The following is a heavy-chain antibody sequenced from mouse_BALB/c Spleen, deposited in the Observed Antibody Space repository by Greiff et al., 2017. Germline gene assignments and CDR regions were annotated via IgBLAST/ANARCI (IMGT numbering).Heavy chain of an antibody. CDR2: INPGSGGT. CDR3: ASEDYDGVCFAD. CDR1: GYAFTNYL. Sequence: QVQLQQSGAELVRPGTSVKVSCKASGYAFTNYLIEWVKQRPGQGLEWIGVINPGSGGTNYNEKFKGKATLTADKSSSTAYMQLSSLTSDDSAVYFCASEDYDGVCFADWGQGTLVTVS. J-gene: IGHJ3*01. V-gene: IGHV1-54*03. D-gene: IGHD2-4*01.